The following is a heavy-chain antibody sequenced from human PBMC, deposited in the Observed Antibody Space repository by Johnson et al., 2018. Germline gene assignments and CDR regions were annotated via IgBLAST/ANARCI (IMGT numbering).Heavy chain of an antibody. Sequence: VQLVESGGGLVQPGRSRRLSCAASGFTFDDYAMHWVRQAPGKGLEWVSGISWNSGTIGYADSVKGRFTISRDTAKNSLDLQMNSLRAEDTALYYCAQAHSSGWYTYFQYWGQGTLVTVSS. D-gene: IGHD6-19*01. CDR3: AQAHSSGWYTYFQY. J-gene: IGHJ1*01. CDR1: GFTFDDYA. V-gene: IGHV3-9*01. CDR2: ISWNSGTI.